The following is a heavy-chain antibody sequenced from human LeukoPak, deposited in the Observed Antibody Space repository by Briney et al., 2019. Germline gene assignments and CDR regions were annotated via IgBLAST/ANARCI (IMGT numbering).Heavy chain of an antibody. Sequence: SQTLSLTCAISGDSVSSNSAAWNWIRRSPSRGLECLGRTYYRSKWYNDYAVSVKSRITNNPDTSKNQFSLQLNSVTPEDTAVYYCARGGSLRVRETYYYGMDVWGQGTTVTVSS. V-gene: IGHV6-1*01. CDR3: ARGGSLRVRETYYYGMDV. D-gene: IGHD3-10*01. CDR1: GDSVSSNSAA. J-gene: IGHJ6*02. CDR2: TYYRSKWYN.